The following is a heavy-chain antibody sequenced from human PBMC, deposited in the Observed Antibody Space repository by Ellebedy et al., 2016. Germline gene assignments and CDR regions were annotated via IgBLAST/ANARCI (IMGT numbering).Heavy chain of an antibody. J-gene: IGHJ3*02. CDR3: ARDGYNYNDVHTCDI. D-gene: IGHD1-1*01. CDR2: ISGDGAAT. CDR1: GFTFDHYG. V-gene: IGHV3-23*01. Sequence: GESLKISCTAFGFTFDHYGMTWVRQAPGKGLEWVSTISGDGAATHYADSVQGRFTVSRDNSQNTLYLQMNSLRDEDTAVYYCARDGYNYNDVHTCDIWGQGTMVTVS.